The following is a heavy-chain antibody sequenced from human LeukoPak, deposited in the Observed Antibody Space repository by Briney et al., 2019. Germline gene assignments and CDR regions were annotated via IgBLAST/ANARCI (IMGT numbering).Heavy chain of an antibody. J-gene: IGHJ4*02. CDR3: ARSGIAVAGTDYFDY. CDR1: GFTLSDYY. D-gene: IGHD6-19*01. CDR2: ISSSSSYT. V-gene: IGHV3-11*03. Sequence: PGGSLRLSCAASGFTLSDYYMSWIRQAPGKGLGWGSYISSSSSYTNYADSVKGRFTISRDNAKNSLYLQMNSLRAEDTAVYYCARSGIAVAGTDYFDYWGQGTLVTVSS.